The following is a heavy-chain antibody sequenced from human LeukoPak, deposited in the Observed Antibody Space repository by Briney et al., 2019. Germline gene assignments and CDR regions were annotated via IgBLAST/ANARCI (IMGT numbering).Heavy chain of an antibody. CDR1: GFTFSSFA. J-gene: IGHJ4*02. D-gene: IGHD2-15*01. V-gene: IGHV3-30-3*01. Sequence: GGSLRLSCAASGFTFSSFAMHWVRQAPGKGLEWVAVTSFDGSNIYYADSVKGRFTISRDNSKNTLYLQMNSLRAEDTAVYYCARRSGGSCLDYWGQGTLVTVSS. CDR2: TSFDGSNI. CDR3: ARRSGGSCLDY.